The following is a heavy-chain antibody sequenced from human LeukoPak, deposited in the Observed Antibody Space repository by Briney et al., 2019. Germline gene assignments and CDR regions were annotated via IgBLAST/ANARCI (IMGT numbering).Heavy chain of an antibody. Sequence: PGGSLRLSCAASGFTFSSYAMSWVRQAPGKGLEWVSAISGSGGSTYYADSVKGRFTISRDNPKNTLSLQMNSVGADDAAVYYCAQGGIVGGLSGGAFDIWGQGTMVTVSP. CDR1: GFTFSSYA. CDR2: ISGSGGST. J-gene: IGHJ3*02. D-gene: IGHD1-26*01. V-gene: IGHV3-23*01. CDR3: AQGGIVGGLSGGAFDI.